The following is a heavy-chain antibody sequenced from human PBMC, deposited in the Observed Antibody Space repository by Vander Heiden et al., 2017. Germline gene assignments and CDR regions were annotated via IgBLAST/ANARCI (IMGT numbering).Heavy chain of an antibody. Sequence: EVQLLESGGGLVQPGGSLRLSCAASGFTFGSNAMSCVRQAPGKGLEWVSGIGSDYDTHYADSVKGRFTISRDNSKNTLYLQVNSLRAEDTAVYYCAKDLHFWAACDVWGQGTTVTVSS. CDR1: GFTFGSNA. V-gene: IGHV3-23*01. CDR3: AKDLHFWAACDV. CDR2: IGSDYDT. J-gene: IGHJ6*02. D-gene: IGHD7-27*01.